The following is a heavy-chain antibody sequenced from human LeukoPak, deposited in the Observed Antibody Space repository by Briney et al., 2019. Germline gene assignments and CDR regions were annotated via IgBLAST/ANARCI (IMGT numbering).Heavy chain of an antibody. Sequence: KSGGSLRLSCAASGFTFSSYSMNCVRQAPGKGLEWVSYVSSSSSTIYYADSVKDRFTISRDNAKNSLYLQMNSLRAEDTAVYYCAKLPHSSSWSYYYYYYMDVWGKGTSVTVSS. J-gene: IGHJ6*03. CDR3: AKLPHSSSWSYYYYYYMDV. D-gene: IGHD6-13*01. V-gene: IGHV3-48*01. CDR1: GFTFSSYS. CDR2: VSSSSSTI.